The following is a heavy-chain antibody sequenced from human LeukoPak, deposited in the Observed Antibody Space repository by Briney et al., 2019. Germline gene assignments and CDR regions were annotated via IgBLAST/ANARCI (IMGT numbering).Heavy chain of an antibody. Sequence: PSETLSLTCTVSGGSISSYYWSWIRQPPGKGLEWIGYIYYSGTTNYNPSLKSRVTISVDTSKNQFSLKLSSVTAADTAVYYCARCKTTVTTRDATPFDYWGQGTLVTVSS. D-gene: IGHD4-17*01. CDR3: ARCKTTVTTRDATPFDY. CDR1: GGSISSYY. CDR2: IYYSGTT. V-gene: IGHV4-59*12. J-gene: IGHJ4*02.